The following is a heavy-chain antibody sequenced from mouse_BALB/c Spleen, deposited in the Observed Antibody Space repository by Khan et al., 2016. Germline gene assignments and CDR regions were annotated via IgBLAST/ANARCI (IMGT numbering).Heavy chain of an antibody. CDR3: TSGCACLAY. J-gene: IGHJ3*01. V-gene: IGHV1-15*01. Sequence: QVQLQQSGAELVRPGASVKLSCKALGNTFTDYEMHWVRQTPVHGLEWIGAIHTGSGGTATNQTLKGKDTLNTNKSSHTAYMELRLLTSEEAAVYYCTSGCACLAYWGQGTLVTVSA. CDR2: IHTGSGGT. CDR1: GNTFTDYE. D-gene: IGHD2-2*01.